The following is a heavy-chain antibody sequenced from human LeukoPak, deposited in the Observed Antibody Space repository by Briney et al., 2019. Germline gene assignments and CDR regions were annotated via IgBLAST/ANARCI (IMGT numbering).Heavy chain of an antibody. CDR1: GFTFSSYW. D-gene: IGHD6-19*01. J-gene: IGHJ4*02. CDR3: AKQSRSSGWYPIDY. V-gene: IGHV3-23*01. Sequence: GGSLRLSCAASGFTFSSYWMNWARQAPGKGLEWVSAISGSGGSTYYADSVKGRFTISRDNSKNTLYLQMNSLRAEDTAVCYCAKQSRSSGWYPIDYWGQGTLVTVSS. CDR2: ISGSGGST.